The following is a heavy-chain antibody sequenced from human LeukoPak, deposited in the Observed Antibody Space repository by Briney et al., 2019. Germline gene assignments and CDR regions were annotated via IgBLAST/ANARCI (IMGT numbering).Heavy chain of an antibody. D-gene: IGHD3-22*01. CDR2: IYPGDSDI. V-gene: IGHV5-51*01. J-gene: IGHJ4*02. CDR3: AKYYYDRSVGPFDY. CDR1: GYRFSDYW. Sequence: GESLKISCKGSGYRFSDYWIGWVRQMPGKGLEWMGIIYPGDSDIRCSPSFQGQVTFSADKSISTAYLQWSSLKASDTAMYYCAKYYYDRSVGPFDYWGQGTLVTVSS.